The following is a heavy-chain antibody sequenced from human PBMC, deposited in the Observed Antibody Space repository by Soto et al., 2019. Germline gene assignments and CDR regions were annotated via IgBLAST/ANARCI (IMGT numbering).Heavy chain of an antibody. D-gene: IGHD2-2*01. Sequence: APGPVSCNASAYTFTSSYMHWHRHPPGKELERMGIINRGGGSTSYAQKPQGRVTMTRDTSTSTVCLERCSLRSEDTVVDYCARDLRQYQFLLGYYGFDPWVQGTLVTVAS. J-gene: IGHJ5*02. V-gene: IGHV1-46*01. CDR2: INRGGGST. CDR1: AYTFTSSY. CDR3: ARDLRQYQFLLGYYGFDP.